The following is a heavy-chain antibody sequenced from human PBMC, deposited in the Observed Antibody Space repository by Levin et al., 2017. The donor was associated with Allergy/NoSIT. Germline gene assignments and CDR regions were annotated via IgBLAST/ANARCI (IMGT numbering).Heavy chain of an antibody. V-gene: IGHV3-21*04. CDR1: GFSLSGYS. CDR2: ISGSGTYI. CDR3: ARDQGLA. J-gene: IGHJ5*02. Sequence: MPGGSLRLSCVASGFSLSGYSMNWVRQAPGKGLEWVSTISGSGTYINYVDSVKGRFAISRDDAKNSVYLQMNSLRDEDTAVYYCARDQGLAWGQGVLVTVSS.